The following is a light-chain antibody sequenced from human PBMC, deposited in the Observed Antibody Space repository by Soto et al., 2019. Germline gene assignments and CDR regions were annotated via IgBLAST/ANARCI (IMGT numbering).Light chain of an antibody. V-gene: IGLV2-8*01. CDR3: SSYAGNNYFV. Sequence: QSALTQPASSSGSPGQSVTLSCTGSSSDIGDYNFVSWYQQHPGKAPKLLIYEVKKRPSGVPDRFSGSKSGNTASLTVSGLQAEDEADYYCSSYAGNNYFVFGSGTKVTVL. J-gene: IGLJ1*01. CDR1: SSDIGDYNF. CDR2: EVK.